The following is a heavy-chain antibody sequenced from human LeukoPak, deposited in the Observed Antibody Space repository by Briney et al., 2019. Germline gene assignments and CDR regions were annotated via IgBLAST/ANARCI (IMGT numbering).Heavy chain of an antibody. J-gene: IGHJ4*02. CDR3: ARGGPRDGYDY. D-gene: IGHD5-18*01. V-gene: IGHV3-21*01. CDR1: GFTFSNYS. CDR2: ISSLSSYI. Sequence: GGSLRLSCAASGFTFSNYSMNWVRQAPGQGLEWVSSISSLSSYIYYADSLKGRFTISRDNAKNSLYLQMNSLRAEDTAVCYCARGGPRDGYDYWGQGTLVTVSS.